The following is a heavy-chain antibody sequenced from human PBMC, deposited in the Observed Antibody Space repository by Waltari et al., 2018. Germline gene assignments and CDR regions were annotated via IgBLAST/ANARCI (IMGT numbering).Heavy chain of an antibody. Sequence: QVQLVQSGAEVKKPGASVKVSCKASGYTFTSYAMHWVRQAPGQRLEWMGWINAGNGNTKYSQEFQGRVTITKDTSGSTAYMELSSLRSEDMAVYYCAREYYDILTGYSNDAFDIWGQGTMVTVSS. V-gene: IGHV1-3*03. CDR3: AREYYDILTGYSNDAFDI. J-gene: IGHJ3*02. CDR1: GYTFTSYA. D-gene: IGHD3-9*01. CDR2: INAGNGNT.